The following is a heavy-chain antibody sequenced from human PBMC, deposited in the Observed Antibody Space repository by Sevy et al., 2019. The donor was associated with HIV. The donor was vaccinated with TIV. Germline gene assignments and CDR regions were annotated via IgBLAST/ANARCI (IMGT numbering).Heavy chain of an antibody. CDR3: AGGGPNQQQLDYFDH. D-gene: IGHD1-1*01. CDR1: GVSVSPYY. V-gene: IGHV4-59*02. J-gene: IGHJ4*02. CDR2: SGST. Sequence: SETLSLTCTASGVSVSPYYWAWIRQPPGKGLECVAFSGSTNYNPSLKSRATTSVDTSKDQFSLKLSAVTAADTAIYYCAGGGPNQQQLDYFDHWGQGTLVTVSS.